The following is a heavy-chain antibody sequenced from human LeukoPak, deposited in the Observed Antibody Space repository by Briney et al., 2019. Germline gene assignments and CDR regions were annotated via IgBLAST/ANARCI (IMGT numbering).Heavy chain of an antibody. V-gene: IGHV3-23*01. J-gene: IGHJ4*02. CDR2: ISGSGGST. CDR1: GFTFSIYA. D-gene: IGHD3-9*01. Sequence: PGGSLRLSCAASGFTFSIYAINWVRQAPGKGLEWVSSISGSGGSTYYADSVKGRFTISRDNAKNSLYLQMNSLRAEDTAVYYCARDMTSGAYGPYYDILTGRNSCFDYWGQGTLVTVSS. CDR3: ARDMTSGAYGPYYDILTGRNSCFDY.